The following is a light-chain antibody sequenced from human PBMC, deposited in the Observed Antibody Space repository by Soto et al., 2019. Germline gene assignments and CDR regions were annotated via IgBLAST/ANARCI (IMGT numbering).Light chain of an antibody. Sequence: QSALTQPASVSGSPGQSIPISCTGTSSDVGSYHLVSWYQQHPGKAPKLMIYEVSKRPSGVSNRFSGSKSGNTASLTISGLQAEDDADYYCCSYGGSSPYVFGTGTKLTVL. CDR3: CSYGGSSPYV. CDR1: SSDVGSYHL. CDR2: EVS. J-gene: IGLJ1*01. V-gene: IGLV2-23*02.